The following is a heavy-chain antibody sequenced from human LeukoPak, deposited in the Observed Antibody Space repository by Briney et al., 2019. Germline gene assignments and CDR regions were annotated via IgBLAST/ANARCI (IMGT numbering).Heavy chain of an antibody. CDR3: GRDKEEMVRAPYAFGI. D-gene: IGHD3-10*01. J-gene: IGHJ3*02. CDR2: IKQDESEK. Sequence: GGSLRLSCAASGFTFSKYWMTWVRQAPGKGLEWVANIKQDESEKYYGDSVEGRFTVSRDNAKNSLYLQMNSLRAEDTAVYYCGRDKEEMVRAPYAFGIWGQGTMVTVSS. V-gene: IGHV3-7*01. CDR1: GFTFSKYW.